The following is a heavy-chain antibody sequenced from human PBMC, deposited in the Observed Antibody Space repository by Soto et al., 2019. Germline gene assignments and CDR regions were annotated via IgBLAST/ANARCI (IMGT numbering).Heavy chain of an antibody. J-gene: IGHJ4*02. CDR2: INEHGSET. V-gene: IGHV3-7*02. D-gene: IGHD3-3*01. Sequence: EVQLVQSGGDLVQPGGSLRLSCVVSELTFRNEWMTWVRQAPGKGLEWVANINEHGSETYYVDSVKGRFIISRDNAKNSLFRQMNSLRAEDTAVYYCATHSRFKKDYWGQGTLVTVSS. CDR3: ATHSRFKKDY. CDR1: ELTFRNEW.